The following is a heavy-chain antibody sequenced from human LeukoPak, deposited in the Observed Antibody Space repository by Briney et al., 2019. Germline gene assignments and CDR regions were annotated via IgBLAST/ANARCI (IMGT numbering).Heavy chain of an antibody. CDR3: ARDFGQSGYDFYPIAY. D-gene: IGHD5-12*01. Sequence: ASVKVSCKASGYTFTGYYMHWVRQAPGQGLEWMGWINPNSGGTNYAQKFQGRVTMTRDTSISTAYMELSRLRSDDTAVDYCARDFGQSGYDFYPIAYWGQGTLVTVSS. CDR1: GYTFTGYY. J-gene: IGHJ4*02. V-gene: IGHV1-2*02. CDR2: INPNSGGT.